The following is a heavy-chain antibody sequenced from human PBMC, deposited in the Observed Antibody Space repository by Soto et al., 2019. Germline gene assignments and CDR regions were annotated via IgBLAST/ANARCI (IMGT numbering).Heavy chain of an antibody. V-gene: IGHV1-3*05. Sequence: QVQVVQSGAEEKKPGASVKVSCTASGYTFTGYAMHWVRQAPGQRLEWMGWTNAGNGNTKYSQKFQGRVTITRDPSASTAYLELSRLGSEDPAVYYFATAGAVPADFDYRGQGTLGTVSS. CDR2: TNAGNGNT. CDR1: GYTFTGYA. CDR3: ATAGAVPADFDY. D-gene: IGHD3-10*01. J-gene: IGHJ4*02.